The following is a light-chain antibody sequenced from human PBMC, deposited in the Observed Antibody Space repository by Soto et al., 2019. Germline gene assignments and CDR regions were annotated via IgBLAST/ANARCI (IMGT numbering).Light chain of an antibody. V-gene: IGKV1-39*01. CDR2: AAS. J-gene: IGKJ4*01. Sequence: QMTQSPSSLFASVGDRVTITCRASQSISSHLNWYQQKVGQTPRLLIYAASTLQGEVPPRFSGSGSGTEFTLTISGLQREDVATYCCQQSHSAPLTFGGGTKIQI. CDR1: QSISSH. CDR3: QQSHSAPLT.